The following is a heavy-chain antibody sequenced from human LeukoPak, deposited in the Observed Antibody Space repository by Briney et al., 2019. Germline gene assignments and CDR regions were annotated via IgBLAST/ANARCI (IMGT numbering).Heavy chain of an antibody. V-gene: IGHV5-51*01. CDR1: GYIFTNYW. CDR2: IYPDDSDT. Sequence: VESLEISCKGSGYIFTNYWIAWVRQMPGKGLEWMGIIYPDDSDTRYSPSFQGQVTISADKSISTAYQQWSSLKASDTTMYYCARRSYYDSGGYYYDFWGQGSLVTVSS. D-gene: IGHD3-22*01. CDR3: ARRSYYDSGGYYYDF. J-gene: IGHJ4*02.